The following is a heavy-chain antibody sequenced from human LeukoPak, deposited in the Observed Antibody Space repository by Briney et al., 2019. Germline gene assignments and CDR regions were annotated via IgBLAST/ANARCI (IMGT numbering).Heavy chain of an antibody. CDR1: GFTFSSYA. CDR2: ITFDGGNK. Sequence: PGRSLRLSCAASGFTFSSYAMHWVRQAPGKGLEWVAVITFDGGNKYFSDSVRGRFTIARDNSKNTLYLQMNSLRGDDTAAYYCAKDVKRETDYAYYFVYWGQGALVTVSS. J-gene: IGHJ4*02. V-gene: IGHV3-30*14. D-gene: IGHD4-17*01. CDR3: AKDVKRETDYAYYFVY.